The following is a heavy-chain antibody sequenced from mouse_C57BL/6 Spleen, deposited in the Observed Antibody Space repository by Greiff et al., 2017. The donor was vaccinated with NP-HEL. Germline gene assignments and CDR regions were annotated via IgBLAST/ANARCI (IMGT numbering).Heavy chain of an antibody. D-gene: IGHD2-4*01. CDR2: ILPGIGST. V-gene: IGHV1-9*01. CDR3: ERDYYDYEWAMDY. Sequence: LQQSGASVKLSCKATGYTFTGYWIEWVKQRPGHGLEWIGEILPGIGSTNYNEKFKGKDTITADTSANTAYMQLSSLITEDSAIYYCERDYYDYEWAMDYWGQGTSVTVSS. J-gene: IGHJ4*01. CDR1: GYTFTGYW.